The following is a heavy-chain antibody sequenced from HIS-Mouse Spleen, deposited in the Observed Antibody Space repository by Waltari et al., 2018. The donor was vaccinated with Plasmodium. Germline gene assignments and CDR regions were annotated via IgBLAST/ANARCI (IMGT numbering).Heavy chain of an antibody. V-gene: IGHV1-69*01. CDR2: INPRLGTA. D-gene: IGHD6-19*01. Sequence: QVQLVQSGAEVKKPGSSVKVSCKASGGTFSSYAISWVRQAPGQGREWMGGINPRLGTANYPQKVQGRVTNNGDESTRTAYMEVSSLRSEDTAVYYCAVRDRGRSGWSIYYWGQGTLVTVSS. CDR1: GGTFSSYA. CDR3: AVRDRGRSGWSIYY. J-gene: IGHJ4*02.